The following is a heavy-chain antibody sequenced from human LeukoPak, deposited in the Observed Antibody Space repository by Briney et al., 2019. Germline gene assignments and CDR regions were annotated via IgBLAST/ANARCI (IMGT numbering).Heavy chain of an antibody. CDR3: ARDLSFGSLDF. Sequence: GGSLRLSCAASGFILSTHGMHWVRQALGKGLEWVAGMWYDGSREDYADSVKGRFTISRGMSKNTLNLQMNSLRVEDTAMFYCARDLSFGSLDFRGQGTLVTVSS. CDR2: MWYDGSRE. J-gene: IGHJ4*02. V-gene: IGHV3-33*01. D-gene: IGHD1-26*01. CDR1: GFILSTHG.